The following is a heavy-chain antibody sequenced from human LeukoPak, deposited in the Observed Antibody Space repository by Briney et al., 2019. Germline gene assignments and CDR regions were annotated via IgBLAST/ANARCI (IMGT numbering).Heavy chain of an antibody. V-gene: IGHV3-21*01. CDR3: ARDYDSSGYARKYFQH. J-gene: IGHJ1*01. CDR1: GFTFGSYS. Sequence: GGSLRLSCAASGFTFGSYSMNWVRQAPGKGLEWVSSISSSSSYIYYADSVKGRFTISRDNAKNSLYLQMNSLRAEDTAVYYCARDYDSSGYARKYFQHWGQGTLVTVSS. D-gene: IGHD3-22*01. CDR2: ISSSSSYI.